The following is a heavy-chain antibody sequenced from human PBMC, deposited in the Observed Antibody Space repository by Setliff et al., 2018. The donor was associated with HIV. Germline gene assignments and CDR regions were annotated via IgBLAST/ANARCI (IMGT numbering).Heavy chain of an antibody. CDR2: LRFDGSNK. J-gene: IGHJ4*02. CDR3: ARAQDNYYDSSGYSFDS. Sequence: PGGSLRLSCAAFGFTFSNYGMHWVRQAPGKGLEWVAFLRFDGSNKSYGDSVKGRFTISRDNSKNTLYVQMNSLRAEDTAVYYCARAQDNYYDSSGYSFDSWGQGSLVTVSS. V-gene: IGHV3-30*02. CDR1: GFTFSNYG. D-gene: IGHD3-22*01.